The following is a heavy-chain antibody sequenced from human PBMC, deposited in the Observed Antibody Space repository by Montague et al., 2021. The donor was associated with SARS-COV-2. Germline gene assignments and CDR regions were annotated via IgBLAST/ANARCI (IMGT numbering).Heavy chain of an antibody. CDR3: ARPGSGSYYTLDY. D-gene: IGHD3-10*01. V-gene: IGHV4-39*01. Sequence: SETLSLTCTVSGGSISSSSYYWGWIRQPPGKGLEWIGSIYYSESTYYNPSLKIRVTISVDTSKNQFSLKLISVAAADTAVYYCARPGSGSYYTLDYWGQGTLVTVSS. CDR1: GGSISSSSYY. J-gene: IGHJ4*02. CDR2: IYYSEST.